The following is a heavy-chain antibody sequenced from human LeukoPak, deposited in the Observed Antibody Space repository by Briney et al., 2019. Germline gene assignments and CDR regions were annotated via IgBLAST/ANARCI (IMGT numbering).Heavy chain of an antibody. D-gene: IGHD3-22*01. CDR2: ISGSGGST. V-gene: IGHV3-23*01. CDR1: GFTFSSCA. J-gene: IGHJ4*02. Sequence: GGSLRLSCAASGFTFSSCAMSWVRQAPGKGLEWVSAISGSGGSTYYADSVKGRFTISRDNSKNTLYLQMNSLRAEDTAVYYCAKAHLSFNYYDRTIDYWGQGTLVTVSS. CDR3: AKAHLSFNYYDRTIDY.